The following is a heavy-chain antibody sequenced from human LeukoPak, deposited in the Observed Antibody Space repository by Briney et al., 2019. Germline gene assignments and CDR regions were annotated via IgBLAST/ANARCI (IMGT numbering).Heavy chain of an antibody. D-gene: IGHD2-8*01. V-gene: IGHV1-2*02. CDR3: ARDPMVYAYYFDY. CDR2: INPNSGGT. Sequence: GPVKVSCKASGYTFTGYYMHWVRQAPGQGLEWMGWINPNSGGTNYAQKFQGRVTMTRDTSISTAYMELSRLRSDDTAVYYCARDPMVYAYYFDYWGQGTLVTVSS. J-gene: IGHJ4*02. CDR1: GYTFTGYY.